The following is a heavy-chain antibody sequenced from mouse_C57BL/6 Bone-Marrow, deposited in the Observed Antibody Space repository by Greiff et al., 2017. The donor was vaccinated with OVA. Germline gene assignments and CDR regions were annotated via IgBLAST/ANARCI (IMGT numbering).Heavy chain of an antibody. D-gene: IGHD3-2*02. Sequence: EVKVEESGGGLVQPGGSMKLSCAASGFTFSDAWMDWVRQSPEKGLEWVAEIRNKANNHATYYAESVKGRFTISRDDSKSSVYLQMNSLRAEDTGIYYFTTRRQLRLRYAMDYWGQGTSVTVSS. J-gene: IGHJ4*01. CDR3: TTRRQLRLRYAMDY. CDR2: IRNKANNHAT. CDR1: GFTFSDAW. V-gene: IGHV6-6*01.